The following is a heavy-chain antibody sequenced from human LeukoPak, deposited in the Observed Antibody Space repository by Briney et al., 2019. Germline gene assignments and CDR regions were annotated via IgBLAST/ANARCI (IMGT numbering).Heavy chain of an antibody. Sequence: GASVKVSCKASGYTFSTYYVHWVRQAPGQGLEWMGMIIPSDGFTSYAQKFQGRVTITADESTSTAYMELSSLRSEDTAVYYCARGKTSGSPNWFDPWGQGTLVTVSS. CDR3: ARGKTSGSPNWFDP. J-gene: IGHJ5*02. CDR1: GYTFSTYY. D-gene: IGHD3-10*01. CDR2: IIPSDGFT. V-gene: IGHV1-46*01.